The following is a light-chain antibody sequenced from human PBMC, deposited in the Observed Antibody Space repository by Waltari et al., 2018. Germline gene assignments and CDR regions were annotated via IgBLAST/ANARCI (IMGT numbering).Light chain of an antibody. CDR3: NSYAGSNSVL. V-gene: IGLV2-8*01. CDR2: DVS. J-gene: IGLJ2*01. CDR1: SSDVGGYNC. Sequence: QSALTQPPSASGSPGQSVTISCTGTSSDVGGYNCVPWYQQHPGKPPKLMIYDVSKRPSGVPDRFSGSKSGNTAYLTVSGLQAEDEADYYCNSYAGSNSVLFGAGTKLTVL.